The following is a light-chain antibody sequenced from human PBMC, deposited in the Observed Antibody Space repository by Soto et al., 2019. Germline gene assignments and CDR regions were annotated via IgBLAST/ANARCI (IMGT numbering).Light chain of an antibody. CDR2: TAS. CDR3: PQSYSTPRT. Sequence: DIQMIQSPSTLSGSIGDRVTTTCPDSQPTSSCLAWYQQKPGRAPKLLIYTASSLQSGVPSRFSGSGSGPDFTLSISSLQPEDFATYYCPQSYSTPRTFGQGTKV. CDR1: QPTSSC. J-gene: IGKJ1*01. V-gene: IGKV1-39*01.